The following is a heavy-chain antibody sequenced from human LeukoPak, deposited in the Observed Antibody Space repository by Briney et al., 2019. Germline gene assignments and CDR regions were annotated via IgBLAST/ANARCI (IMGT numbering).Heavy chain of an antibody. CDR2: IYYSGNN. CDR1: VDSLDRYY. D-gene: IGHD3-10*01. J-gene: IGHJ4*02. Sequence: PSKTLSLTCTISVDSLDRYYWSWIRQPPGEGVEWSGYIYYSGNNNYNPALKRRVTISVDTPKTQFSLKLSPGTAAATVVYYFGRGKNRLELLPRIDYWGQGTLVTVSS. CDR3: GRGKNRLELLPRIDY. V-gene: IGHV4-59*01.